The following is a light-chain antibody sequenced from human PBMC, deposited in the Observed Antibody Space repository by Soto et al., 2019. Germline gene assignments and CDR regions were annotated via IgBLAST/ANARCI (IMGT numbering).Light chain of an antibody. Sequence: VLTQAPFCFRRSPGESATLSCRASQTVSITYVTWYQQNPDQAPRLLIYDTTYRATGIPARCSGSGAGTDFTLTSSIVAHEDSATYCCQYDNFYWTFGQGTKVDIK. V-gene: IGKV3-20*01. CDR3: CQYDNFYWT. CDR1: QTVSITY. J-gene: IGKJ1*01. CDR2: DTT.